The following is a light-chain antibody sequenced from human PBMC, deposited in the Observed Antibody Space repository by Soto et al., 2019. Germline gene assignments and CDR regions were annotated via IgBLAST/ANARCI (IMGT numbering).Light chain of an antibody. CDR2: AAS. CDR3: QQSNSFPRS. V-gene: IGKV1-12*01. CDR1: QGISSW. Sequence: DIPMTQSPSSVSASVGDRVTITCRASQGISSWVAWYQQKAGKAPKRLIHAASSLQSGVPSRFSGSVSGTDFTPTISSLQPEDFATYYCQQSNSFPRSFGGGPKVEIK. J-gene: IGKJ4*01.